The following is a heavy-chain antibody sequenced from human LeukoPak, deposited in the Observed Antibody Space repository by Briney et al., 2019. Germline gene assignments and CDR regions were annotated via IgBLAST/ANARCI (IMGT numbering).Heavy chain of an antibody. Sequence: GGSLRLSCAASGFTFDDFGMSWVRLAPGKGLEWVSGISSDGGDIGYADSVKGRFTISRDNAKDSLYLQMNSLRAEDTAFYYCARDPRGDSYGGWDYWGQGSLVTVSS. CDR3: ARDPRGDSYGGWDY. CDR2: ISSDGGDI. CDR1: GFTFDDFG. V-gene: IGHV3-20*04. J-gene: IGHJ4*02. D-gene: IGHD5-18*01.